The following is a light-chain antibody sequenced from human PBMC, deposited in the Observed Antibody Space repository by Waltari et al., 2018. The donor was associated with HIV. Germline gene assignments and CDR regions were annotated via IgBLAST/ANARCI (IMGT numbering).Light chain of an antibody. CDR2: RNN. CDR1: RSNIGSNY. Sequence: QSVLTQPPSASGTPGQRVTISCSGSRSNIGSNYVYWYQQLPGTAPKLLIYRNNERPSGVPDRFSGSKSGTSASLAISRLRSEDEADYYCAAWDDTLSGPDFGTGTKVTVL. J-gene: IGLJ1*01. V-gene: IGLV1-47*01. CDR3: AAWDDTLSGPD.